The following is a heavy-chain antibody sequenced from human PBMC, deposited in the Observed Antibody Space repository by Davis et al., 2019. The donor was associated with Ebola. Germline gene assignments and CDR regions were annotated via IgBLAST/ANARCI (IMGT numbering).Heavy chain of an antibody. V-gene: IGHV1-58*01. CDR3: SASAGTVGKFDF. D-gene: IGHD1-14*01. CDR2: IVVGSGNT. Sequence: SVKVSCKASGFTFTNSAVQWVRQARGQRLEWIGGIVVGSGNTNYAQKLRERVTLTRDISTSTAYLELSSLRFEDTAVYYCSASAGTVGKFDFWGQGTLITVSS. CDR1: GFTFTNSA. J-gene: IGHJ4*02.